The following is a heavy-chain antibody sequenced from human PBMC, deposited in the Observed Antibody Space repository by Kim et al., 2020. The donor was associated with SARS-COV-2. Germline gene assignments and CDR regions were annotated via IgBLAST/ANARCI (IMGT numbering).Heavy chain of an antibody. Sequence: GGSLRLSCAASGFTFNSYSMSWVRQAPGKGLEWISSISSSSSYIYYADSVKGRFTISRDNARDSLYLQMNSLRDEDTAVYYCARVLTRGGSYFDYWCQ. CDR1: GFTFNSYS. J-gene: IGHJ4*02. D-gene: IGHD2-2*01. CDR2: ISSSSSYI. V-gene: IGHV3-21*04. CDR3: ARVLTRGGSYFDY.